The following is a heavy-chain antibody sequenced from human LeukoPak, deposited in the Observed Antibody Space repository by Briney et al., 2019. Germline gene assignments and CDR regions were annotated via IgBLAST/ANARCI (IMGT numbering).Heavy chain of an antibody. V-gene: IGHV3-21*01. Sequence: GGSLRLSCAASGFTFSSYSMNWVRQAPGKGLEWVSSISSSSSYIYYADSVKGRFTISRDNAKNSLYLQMNSLRAEDTAVYYCARAELGITGYYYYMDVWGKGTTVTVSS. J-gene: IGHJ6*03. CDR2: ISSSSSYI. CDR1: GFTFSSYS. D-gene: IGHD7-27*01. CDR3: ARAELGITGYYYYMDV.